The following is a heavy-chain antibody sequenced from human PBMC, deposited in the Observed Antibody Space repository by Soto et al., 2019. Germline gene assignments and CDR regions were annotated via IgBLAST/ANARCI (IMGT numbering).Heavy chain of an antibody. V-gene: IGHV3-23*01. D-gene: IGHD3-10*01. CDR3: AKARGSGSHTEHHFDY. J-gene: IGHJ4*02. Sequence: EVQVLESGGGLVQPGGSLRLSCAASGFTFSTYAMNWVRQAPGKGLEWVSGISDDGGFTYYADSLKGRFTISRDNSKNTVFLQMSGLRADDTAVYYCAKARGSGSHTEHHFDYWGQGTLVTVSS. CDR2: ISDDGGFT. CDR1: GFTFSTYA.